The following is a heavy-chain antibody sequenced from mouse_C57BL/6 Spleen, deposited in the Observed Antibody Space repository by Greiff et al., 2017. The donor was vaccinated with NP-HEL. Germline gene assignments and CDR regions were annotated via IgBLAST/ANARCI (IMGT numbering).Heavy chain of an antibody. CDR3: ARADYGSSPLAY. V-gene: IGHV5-17*01. CDR2: ISSGSSTI. Sequence: EVQLQESGGGLVKPGGSLKLSCAASGFTFSDYGMHWVRQAPEKGLEWVAYISSGSSTIYYADTVKGRFTISRDNAKNTLFLPMTSLRSEDTAMFYCARADYGSSPLAYWGQGTLVTVSA. D-gene: IGHD1-1*01. CDR1: GFTFSDYG. J-gene: IGHJ3*01.